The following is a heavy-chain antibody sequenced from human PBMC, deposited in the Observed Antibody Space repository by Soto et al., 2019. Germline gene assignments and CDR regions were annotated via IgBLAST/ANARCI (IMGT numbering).Heavy chain of an antibody. CDR1: GGSISSGDYY. J-gene: IGHJ4*02. CDR3: AREGYYDSSGYFDD. CDR2: IYYSGST. D-gene: IGHD3-22*01. V-gene: IGHV4-30-4*01. Sequence: SETLSLTCTVSGGSISSGDYYWSWIRQPPGKGLEWIGYIYYSGSTYYNPSLKSRVTISVDTSKNQFSLKLSSVTAADTALYYCAREGYYDSSGYFDDWGQGILGTVSA.